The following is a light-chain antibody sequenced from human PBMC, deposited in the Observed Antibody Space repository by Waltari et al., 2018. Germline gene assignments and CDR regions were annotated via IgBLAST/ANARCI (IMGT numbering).Light chain of an antibody. J-gene: IGLJ3*02. CDR1: SSDVGFYDF. V-gene: IGLV2-14*01. CDR2: KVN. Sequence: QSALTQPASVSGSPGQSITISCTGTSSDVGFYDFVSWFQQHPGKAPKVMIYKVNNRPSGVSNRFPGSKSANTASLTISGLQAEDEADYYCSSYTRRSYWVFGGGTQLTVL. CDR3: SSYTRRSYWV.